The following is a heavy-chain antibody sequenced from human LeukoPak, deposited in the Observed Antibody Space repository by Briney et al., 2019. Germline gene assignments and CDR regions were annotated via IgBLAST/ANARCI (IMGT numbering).Heavy chain of an antibody. CDR3: ARGDDILTGMSFDY. CDR1: GGSISSYY. Sequence: SETLSLTCTVSGGSISSYYWSWIRQPPGKGLEWIGYIYYSGSTNYNPSLKSRLTISIDTSKNQFSLKLSSVTAADTAVYYCARGDDILTGMSFDYWGQGTLVTVSS. V-gene: IGHV4-59*12. J-gene: IGHJ4*02. D-gene: IGHD3-9*01. CDR2: IYYSGST.